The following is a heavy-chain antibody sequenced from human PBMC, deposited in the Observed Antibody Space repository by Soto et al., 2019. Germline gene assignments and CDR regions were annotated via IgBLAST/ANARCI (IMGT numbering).Heavy chain of an antibody. Sequence: GESLKISCKGFEYSFTDYLLGRVRQLPGKGLEWMGVLSPSDSDTRSSPSFKGQVTIAADKSISTAYLQWSSLTASDTGRSYCASLWTGVIYETYPSGSYGIGPHFDYWGPGTLGTVA. J-gene: IGHJ4*02. CDR3: ASLWTGVIYETYPSGSYGIGPHFDY. CDR2: LSPSDSDT. CDR1: EYSFTDYL. D-gene: IGHD3-10*01. V-gene: IGHV5-51*01.